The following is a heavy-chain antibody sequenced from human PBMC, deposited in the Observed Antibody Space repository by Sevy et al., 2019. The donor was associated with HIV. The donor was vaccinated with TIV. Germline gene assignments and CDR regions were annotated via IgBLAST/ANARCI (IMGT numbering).Heavy chain of an antibody. D-gene: IGHD2-8*02. Sequence: GGSLRLSCAASGFTFSTYTMNWVRQGPGKGPEWVAFIRNDGSHEYYADSVKGRFTISRDNSKNTLYLQMNSLRPEDTAVYYCARDRKVLLVVYAIPFDAFDIWGQGTMVTVSS. CDR1: GFTFSTYT. V-gene: IGHV3-30*02. CDR2: IRNDGSHE. J-gene: IGHJ3*02. CDR3: ARDRKVLLVVYAIPFDAFDI.